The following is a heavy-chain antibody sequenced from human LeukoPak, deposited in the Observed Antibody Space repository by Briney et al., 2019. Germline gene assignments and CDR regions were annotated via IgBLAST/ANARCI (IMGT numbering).Heavy chain of an antibody. CDR3: ARGGSGSYFPLYYFDY. CDR2: INHSGST. D-gene: IGHD1-26*01. CDR1: GGSFSGYY. Sequence: PSETLSLTCAVYGGSFSGYYWSWIRQPPGKGLEWIGEINHSGSTNYNPSLKSRVTISVDTSKNQFSLKLSSVTAADTAVYYCARGGSGSYFPLYYFDYWGQGTLVTVSS. J-gene: IGHJ4*02. V-gene: IGHV4-34*01.